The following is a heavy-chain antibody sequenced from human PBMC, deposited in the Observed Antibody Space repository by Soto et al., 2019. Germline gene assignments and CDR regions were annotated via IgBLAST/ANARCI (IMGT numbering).Heavy chain of an antibody. CDR3: ARATIVLVPAAMVSHWFDP. V-gene: IGHV4-30-4*01. Sequence: QVQLQESGPGLVKPSQTLSLTCTVSGGSISSGDYYWSWIRQPPGKGLEWIGYIYYSGSTYYNPSLKSRVTISVDTSKNLFSLKLSSVTAADTAVYYCARATIVLVPAAMVSHWFDPWGQGTLVTVSS. D-gene: IGHD2-2*01. CDR1: GGSISSGDYY. J-gene: IGHJ5*02. CDR2: IYYSGST.